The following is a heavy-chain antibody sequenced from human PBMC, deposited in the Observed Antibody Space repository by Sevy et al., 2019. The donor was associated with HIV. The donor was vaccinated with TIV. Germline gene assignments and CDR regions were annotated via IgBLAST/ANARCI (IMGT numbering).Heavy chain of an antibody. D-gene: IGHD6-13*01. J-gene: IGHJ5*02. Sequence: ASVKVSCKASGGTFSSYAISWVRQAPGQGLEWMGGIIPIFGTANYAQKFQGRVTITADESTSPAYMELGSLRSEETAGYYCARGIAAAGTNEFWFDPWGQGTLVTVSS. CDR2: IIPIFGTA. V-gene: IGHV1-69*13. CDR1: GGTFSSYA. CDR3: ARGIAAAGTNEFWFDP.